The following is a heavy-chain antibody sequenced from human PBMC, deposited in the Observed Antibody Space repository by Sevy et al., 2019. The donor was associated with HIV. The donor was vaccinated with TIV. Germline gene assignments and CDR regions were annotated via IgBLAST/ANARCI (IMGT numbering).Heavy chain of an antibody. CDR1: GYSFTSHW. CDR3: ASSRSGYFDSSGYYIY. D-gene: IGHD3-22*01. CDR2: IYPDDSET. J-gene: IGHJ4*02. V-gene: IGHV5-51*01. Sequence: GESLKISCEGSGYSFTSHWIGWVRHMPGKGLEWMGIIYPDDSETRYSPSFKGQVTFSAAQSLSTAYLQWSSLKASDTAMYYCASSRSGYFDSSGYYIYWGQGTMVTVS.